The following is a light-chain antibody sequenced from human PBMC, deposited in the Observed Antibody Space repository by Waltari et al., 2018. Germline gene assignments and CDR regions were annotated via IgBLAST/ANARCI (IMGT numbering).Light chain of an antibody. CDR2: LNPDGSP. Sequence: QLVLTQSPSASASLGASVKLTCTLSSGHSNYVTAWHQQLPEKGPRYLMKLNPDGSPSKGDGIPDRFSGSSSGAECYLTISSLQSEDEADYYCQTWDTGIQVFGGGTKLTVL. CDR3: QTWDTGIQV. J-gene: IGLJ2*01. V-gene: IGLV4-69*01. CDR1: SGHSNYV.